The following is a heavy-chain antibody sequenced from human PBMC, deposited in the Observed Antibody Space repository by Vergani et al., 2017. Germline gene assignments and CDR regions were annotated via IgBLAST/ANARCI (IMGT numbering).Heavy chain of an antibody. J-gene: IGHJ5*02. Sequence: QVQLVQSGAEVKKPGASVKVSCKASGYTFTSYDINWVRQATGQGLEWMGWMNPNSGNTGYAQKFQGRVTMTRNTSISTAYMELSSLRSEDTAVYYCARNRMRSSSGRRGNWFDPWGQGTLVTVSS. CDR1: GYTFTSYD. D-gene: IGHD6-6*01. CDR2: MNPNSGNT. V-gene: IGHV1-8*01. CDR3: ARNRMRSSSGRRGNWFDP.